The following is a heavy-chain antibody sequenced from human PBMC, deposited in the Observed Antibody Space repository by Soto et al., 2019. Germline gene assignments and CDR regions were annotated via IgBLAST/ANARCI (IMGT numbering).Heavy chain of an antibody. CDR2: IYYSGST. D-gene: IGHD3-10*01. CDR3: ARSPRVWFDP. Sequence: SETLSLTCTVSGGSISSGDYYWSWIRQPPGKGLEWIGYIYYSGSTYYNPSLKSQVTISVDTSKNQFSLKLSSVTAADTAVYYCARSPRVWFDPWGQGTLVTVSS. CDR1: GGSISSGDYY. J-gene: IGHJ5*02. V-gene: IGHV4-30-4*01.